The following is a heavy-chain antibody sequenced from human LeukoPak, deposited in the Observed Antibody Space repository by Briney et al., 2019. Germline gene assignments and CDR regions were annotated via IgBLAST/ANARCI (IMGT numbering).Heavy chain of an antibody. CDR1: GITFSNFG. CDR2: IASDGGST. J-gene: IGHJ4*01. D-gene: IGHD5-12*01. Sequence: GGSLRLSCAAFGITFSNFGMSWVRQAPGQGLEWVSSIASDGGSTYYADSVKGRFTISRDNSKNTLYLQVRRVRVDDTAIYYCAKDPVVGTTPHDYWGQGTLVTV. CDR3: AKDPVVGTTPHDY. V-gene: IGHV3-23*01.